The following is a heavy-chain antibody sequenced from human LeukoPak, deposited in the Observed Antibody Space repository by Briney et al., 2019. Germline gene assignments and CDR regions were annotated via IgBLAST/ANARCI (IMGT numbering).Heavy chain of an antibody. Sequence: AETLSLTCTVSGGSVGSDNWTWIRQPAGMGLELIGRIYTSGITNYSPSLRSRVTMSLDTSKNQFSLKMSSVTAADTAVYYCARYLVGPLVGSYYSHYMDVWGKGTTVTISS. CDR2: IYTSGIT. D-gene: IGHD2-2*01. CDR1: GGSVGSDN. V-gene: IGHV4-59*10. CDR3: ARYLVGPLVGSYYSHYMDV. J-gene: IGHJ6*03.